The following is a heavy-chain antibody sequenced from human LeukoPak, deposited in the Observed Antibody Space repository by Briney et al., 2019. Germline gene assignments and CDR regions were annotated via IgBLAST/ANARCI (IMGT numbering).Heavy chain of an antibody. D-gene: IGHD2-2*01. V-gene: IGHV3-30*02. Sequence: GGSLRLSCAASGFTFNSYGMHWVRQAPGKGLEWVAFIRYDGSNKYYADSVKGRFTISRDNSKNTLYLRMNSLRAEDTAVYYCAKDPTYCSSTSCYYYYYYMDVWGKGTTVTVSS. CDR2: IRYDGSNK. CDR1: GFTFNSYG. J-gene: IGHJ6*03. CDR3: AKDPTYCSSTSCYYYYYYMDV.